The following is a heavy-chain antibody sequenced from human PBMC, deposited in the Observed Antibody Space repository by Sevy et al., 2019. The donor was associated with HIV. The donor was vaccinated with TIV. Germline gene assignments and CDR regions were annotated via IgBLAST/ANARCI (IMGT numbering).Heavy chain of an antibody. V-gene: IGHV1-24*01. CDR3: ATTKDYYESSGEPFDY. Sequence: ASVKVSCKVSGSTLSQMAMHWVRQAPGKGLEWMATFDPEDAETIYTQKLQGRVTMTEDTSRDTAYMELSKLRSEETAVYYCATTKDYYESSGEPFDYWGQGTLVTVSS. CDR2: FDPEDAET. D-gene: IGHD3-22*01. CDR1: GSTLSQMA. J-gene: IGHJ4*02.